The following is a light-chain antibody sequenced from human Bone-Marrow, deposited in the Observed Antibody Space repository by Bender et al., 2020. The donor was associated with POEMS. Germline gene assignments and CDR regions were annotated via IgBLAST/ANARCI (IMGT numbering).Light chain of an antibody. CDR1: SSDVGSYNL. J-gene: IGLJ3*02. V-gene: IGLV2-23*01. Sequence: QSALTQPASVSGSPGQSITISCTATSSDVGSYNLVSWYQQHPGKAPKLMIYEGNKRPSGVSNRLSGSKSGNTASLTISGLQAEDEADYYCCSYAGDWVFGGGTKLTVL. CDR2: EGN. CDR3: CSYAGDWV.